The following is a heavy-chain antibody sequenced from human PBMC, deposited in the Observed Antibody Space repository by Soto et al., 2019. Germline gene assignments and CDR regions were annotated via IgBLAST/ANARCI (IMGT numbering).Heavy chain of an antibody. D-gene: IGHD6-13*01. Sequence: ASVKVSFKASGYTFTSYDINWVRQATGQGLERMGWMNPNSGNTGYAQKFQGRVTMTRNTSISTAYMELSSLRSEDTAVYYCARGGSWWTHGAFDIWGQGTMVTVSS. CDR2: MNPNSGNT. CDR1: GYTFTSYD. J-gene: IGHJ3*02. V-gene: IGHV1-8*01. CDR3: ARGGSWWTHGAFDI.